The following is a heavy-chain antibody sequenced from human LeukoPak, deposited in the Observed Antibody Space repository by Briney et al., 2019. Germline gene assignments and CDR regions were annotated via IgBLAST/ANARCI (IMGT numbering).Heavy chain of an antibody. CDR3: AREGTWLAFDI. D-gene: IGHD1-1*01. J-gene: IGHJ3*02. Sequence: ASVKVSCKASGYTFTSYDINWVRQAPGQGLEWMGWINPNSGGTNYAQKFQGRVTMTRDTSISTAYMELSRLRSDDTAVYYCAREGTWLAFDIWGQGTMVTVSS. CDR1: GYTFTSYD. CDR2: INPNSGGT. V-gene: IGHV1-2*02.